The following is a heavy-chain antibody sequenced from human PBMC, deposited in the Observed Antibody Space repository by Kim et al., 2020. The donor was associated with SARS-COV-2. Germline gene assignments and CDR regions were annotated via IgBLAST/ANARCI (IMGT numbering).Heavy chain of an antibody. Sequence: QKFQGRVTITADESTSTAYMELSSLRSEDTAVYYCARGQWEPRGFAAFDIWGQGTMVTVSS. J-gene: IGHJ3*02. V-gene: IGHV1-69*01. D-gene: IGHD1-26*01. CDR3: ARGQWEPRGFAAFDI.